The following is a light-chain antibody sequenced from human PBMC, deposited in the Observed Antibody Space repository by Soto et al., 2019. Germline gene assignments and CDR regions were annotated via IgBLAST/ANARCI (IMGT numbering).Light chain of an antibody. CDR2: DAF. J-gene: IGKJ2*01. Sequence: DIQMTQSPSTLSASVGDRVTITCRASQSISSWLAWYQQKTGKAPKLLIYDAFSLESGVPSRFSGSGCGTEFNLTISSLQPDDFATYYCQQYNSYLYSFGQGTKLEIK. V-gene: IGKV1-5*01. CDR3: QQYNSYLYS. CDR1: QSISSW.